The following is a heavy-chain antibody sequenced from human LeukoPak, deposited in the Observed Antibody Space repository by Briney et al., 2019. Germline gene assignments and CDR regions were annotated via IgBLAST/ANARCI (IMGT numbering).Heavy chain of an antibody. CDR2: IYYTGST. Sequence: SETLSLTCTVSGGSISTYYWSWIRQPPGKGLEWIGYIYYTGSTNYNPSLKSRVTILVDTSKNQFSLKMTSVTAADTAVYYCARDQYSSGVDYRGQGTLVTVSS. J-gene: IGHJ4*02. CDR3: ARDQYSSGVDY. V-gene: IGHV4-59*01. CDR1: GGSISTYY. D-gene: IGHD6-19*01.